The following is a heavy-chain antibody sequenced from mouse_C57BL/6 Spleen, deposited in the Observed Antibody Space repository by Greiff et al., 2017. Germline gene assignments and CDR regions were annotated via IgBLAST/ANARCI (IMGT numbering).Heavy chain of an antibody. CDR2: INPNNGGT. V-gene: IGHV1-18*01. CDR1: GYTFTDYN. CDR3: ARESGSSPAWFAY. Sequence: EVQLVESGPELVKPGASVKIPCKASGYTFTDYNMDWVKQSHGKSLEWIGDINPNNGGTIYNQKFKGKATLTVDKSSSTAYMELRSLTSEDTAVYYCARESGSSPAWFAYWGQGTLVTVSA. J-gene: IGHJ3*01. D-gene: IGHD1-1*01.